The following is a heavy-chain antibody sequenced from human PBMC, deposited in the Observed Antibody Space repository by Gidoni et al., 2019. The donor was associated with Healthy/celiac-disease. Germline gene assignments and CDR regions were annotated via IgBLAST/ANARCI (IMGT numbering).Heavy chain of an antibody. Sequence: QVQLQESGPGLVKPSETLSLTCTVSGGPISSYYWSWIRQPPGKGLEWIGYIYYSGSTNYNPSLKSRVTISVDTSKNQFSLKLSSVTAADTAVYYCARDGSTTASYYYYGMDVWGQGTTVTVSS. CDR2: IYYSGST. V-gene: IGHV4-59*01. D-gene: IGHD2-2*01. CDR3: ARDGSTTASYYYYGMDV. CDR1: GGPISSYY. J-gene: IGHJ6*02.